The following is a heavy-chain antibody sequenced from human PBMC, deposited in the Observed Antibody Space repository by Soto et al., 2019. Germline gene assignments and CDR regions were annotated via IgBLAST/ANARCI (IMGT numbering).Heavy chain of an antibody. CDR3: AIGLVGSGYLP. Sequence: ASVKVSCKASENTFSTYSLHWVRQAPGQGLEWMGVINPTTTTTTDAQKFQGRVTMTRDTSTSTAYMELRSLRSDDTAVYYCAIGLVGSGYLPWG. V-gene: IGHV1-46*01. D-gene: IGHD3-22*01. CDR2: INPTTTTT. J-gene: IGHJ5*02. CDR1: ENTFSTYS.